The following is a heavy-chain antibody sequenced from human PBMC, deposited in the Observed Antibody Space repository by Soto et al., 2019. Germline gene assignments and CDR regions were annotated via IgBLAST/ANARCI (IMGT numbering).Heavy chain of an antibody. V-gene: IGHV3-72*01. D-gene: IGHD6-13*01. CDR1: GFTFSDHY. CDR3: TRVRLGSRRASDY. CDR2: IKNKANSYTT. J-gene: IGHJ4*02. Sequence: EVQLVESGGGLVQPEGSLRLSCAASGFTFSDHYMDWVRQAPGKGLEWVGRIKNKANSYTTEYAATVKGRFIISRDDSKNSVFLQMNRLKTNDTAVYYCTRVRLGSRRASDYWGQGILVTVSS.